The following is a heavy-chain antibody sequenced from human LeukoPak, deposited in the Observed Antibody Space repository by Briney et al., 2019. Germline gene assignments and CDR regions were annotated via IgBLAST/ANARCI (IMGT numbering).Heavy chain of an antibody. CDR1: GYTFTGYY. V-gene: IGHV1-2*02. J-gene: IGHJ4*02. D-gene: IGHD2-2*02. CDR2: INPNSGGT. Sequence: VSVKVSCKASGYTFTGYYMHWVRQAPGQGLEWMGWINPNSGGTNYAQKFQGRVTMTRDTSISTAYMELSRLRSDDTAVYYCARGDIVVVPAAILLYYFDYWGQGTLVTVSS. CDR3: ARGDIVVVPAAILLYYFDY.